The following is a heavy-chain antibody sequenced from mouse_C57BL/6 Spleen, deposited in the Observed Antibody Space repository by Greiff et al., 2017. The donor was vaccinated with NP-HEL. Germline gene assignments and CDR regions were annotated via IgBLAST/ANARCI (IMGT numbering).Heavy chain of an antibody. J-gene: IGHJ4*01. CDR2: ISSGSSTI. Sequence: EVHLVESGGGLVKPGGSLKLSCAASGFTFSDYGMHWVRQAPEKGLEWVAYISSGSSTIYYADTVKGRFTISRDNAKNTLFLQMTSLRSEDTAVYYCARRGPYYAMDYWGQGTSVTVSS. V-gene: IGHV5-17*01. CDR3: ARRGPYYAMDY. CDR1: GFTFSDYG.